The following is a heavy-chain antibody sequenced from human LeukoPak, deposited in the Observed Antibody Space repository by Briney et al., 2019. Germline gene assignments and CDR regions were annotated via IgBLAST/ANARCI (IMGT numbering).Heavy chain of an antibody. CDR3: ARVRQQLVLFDY. V-gene: IGHV4-39*07. D-gene: IGHD6-6*01. CDR1: GGSISSSTSGWGWY. Sequence: SETLSLTCTVSGGSISSSTSGWGWYWGWIRQPPGKGLEWIGSIYYSGSTYYNPSLKGRVTISVDTSKNQFSMNLNSVTAADTAVYYCARVRQQLVLFDYWGQGTLVTVSS. CDR2: IYYSGST. J-gene: IGHJ4*02.